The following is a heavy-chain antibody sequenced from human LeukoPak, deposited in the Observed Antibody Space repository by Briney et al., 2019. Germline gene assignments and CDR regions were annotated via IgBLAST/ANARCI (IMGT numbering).Heavy chain of an antibody. CDR1: GFTFSSYG. D-gene: IGHD1-26*01. CDR3: AREVAIRSGSYCAAFDI. V-gene: IGHV3-30*03. Sequence: GGSLRLSCAASGFTFSSYGMHWVRQAPGKGLEWVAVISYDGSNKYYADSVKGRFTISRDNSKNTLYLQMNSLRAEDTAVYYCAREVAIRSGSYCAAFDIWGQGTMVTVSS. CDR2: ISYDGSNK. J-gene: IGHJ3*02.